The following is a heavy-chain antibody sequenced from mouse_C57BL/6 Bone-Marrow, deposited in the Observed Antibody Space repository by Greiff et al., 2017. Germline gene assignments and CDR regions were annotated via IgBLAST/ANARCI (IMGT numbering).Heavy chain of an antibody. Sequence: VHLLQSGPELVKPGASVKISCKASGYAFSSSWMNWVKQRPGKGLEWIGRIYPGDGYTYYNGNFKGKATLTADNSSSTVYLQLSSLTSEDTAVYFCARNGYYFDYWGQGTTLTVSS. CDR3: ARNGYYFDY. V-gene: IGHV1-82*01. CDR2: IYPGDGYT. D-gene: IGHD2-2*01. CDR1: GYAFSSSW. J-gene: IGHJ2*01.